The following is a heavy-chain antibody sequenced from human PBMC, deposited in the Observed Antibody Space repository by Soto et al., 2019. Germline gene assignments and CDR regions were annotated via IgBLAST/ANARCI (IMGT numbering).Heavy chain of an antibody. CDR2: ISAYNGNT. CDR3: SRERGNVAGYYYGMAV. V-gene: IGHV1-18*01. J-gene: IGHJ6*02. CDR1: GYTFTSYG. Sequence: QVQLVQSGAEVKKHGASVKVPCKASGYTFTSYGISWVRQAPGQGLEWMGWISAYNGNTHHAQKLQGRVTMTTDTATSTAYIELSSLRSDDTAVYYCSRERGNVAGYYYGMAVWGQGTTFTVSS. D-gene: IGHD1-1*01.